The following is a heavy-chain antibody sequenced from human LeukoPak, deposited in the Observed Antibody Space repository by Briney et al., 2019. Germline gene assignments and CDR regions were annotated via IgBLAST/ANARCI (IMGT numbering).Heavy chain of an antibody. CDR2: IYIDGST. V-gene: IGHV4-61*02. J-gene: IGHJ4*02. Sequence: SETLSLTCTVSGGSISSGDYYWGWIRQPAGKGLEWIGRIYIDGSTNYNPSLKSRVAMSVDTSKNQFSLKLSSVTAADTAVYYCAREQSSSTSRCLDYWGQGTLVTVSS. D-gene: IGHD6-6*01. CDR3: AREQSSSTSRCLDY. CDR1: GGSISSGDYY.